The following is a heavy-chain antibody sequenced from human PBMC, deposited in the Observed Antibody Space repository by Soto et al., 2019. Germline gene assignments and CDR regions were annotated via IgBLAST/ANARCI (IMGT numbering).Heavy chain of an antibody. J-gene: IGHJ4*02. CDR3: ARARTSSAVDFDY. D-gene: IGHD6-19*01. V-gene: IGHV4-59*01. CDR2: IYYTGTT. CDR1: TCPISSYY. Sequence: ETMSLASPVSTCPISSYYWSWIRQPPGKGLEWIGYIYYTGTTNYNPSLKSRVTISVDTSKNQFSLKLTSLTAADTAVYYCARARTSSAVDFDYWGQGTLVTVS.